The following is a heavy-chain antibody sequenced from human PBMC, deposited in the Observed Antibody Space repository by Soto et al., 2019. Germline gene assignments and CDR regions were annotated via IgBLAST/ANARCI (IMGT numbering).Heavy chain of an antibody. V-gene: IGHV3-23*01. Sequence: GGSLRLSCVGSGFTFSDSVMAWVRQAPGKGLEWLSVMSGDGRTRYALSVTGRFTISRDNSKNTLYLQVRSLRAEDAAAYYCVKWHTSNFDSLPFTGFDFWGQRTQVTVSS. J-gene: IGHJ4*02. CDR1: GFTFSDSV. D-gene: IGHD3-22*01. CDR2: MSGDGRT. CDR3: VKWHTSNFDSLPFTGFDF.